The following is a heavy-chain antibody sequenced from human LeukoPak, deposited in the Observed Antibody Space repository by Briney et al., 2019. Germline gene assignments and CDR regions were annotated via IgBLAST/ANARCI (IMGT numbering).Heavy chain of an antibody. D-gene: IGHD3-10*01. CDR1: GFTFSNYA. CDR2: IRSSGGGT. Sequence: LGGSLRLSCAASGFTFSNYAMTWVRQAPGKGLEWVSAIRSSGGGTYYADSVTGRFTIFRANSKNTLFLQMNSLRAEDTAVYYCAKAYGSGTYSFDYWGQGTLVTVSS. CDR3: AKAYGSGTYSFDY. J-gene: IGHJ4*02. V-gene: IGHV3-23*01.